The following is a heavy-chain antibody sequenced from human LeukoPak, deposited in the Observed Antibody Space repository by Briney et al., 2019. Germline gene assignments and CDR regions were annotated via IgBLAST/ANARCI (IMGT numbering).Heavy chain of an antibody. CDR1: GFAFNEYN. Sequence: GGSLRLSCAASGFAFNEYNTHWVRQAPGKGLEWVTFIFYDGSNKKEADSVKGRFSISRDNSKNTVYLQMNSLRPEDTAVYYCARDFSARYTIDYWGQGTLVTVSS. J-gene: IGHJ4*02. CDR2: IFYDGSNK. D-gene: IGHD5-18*01. V-gene: IGHV3-30*04. CDR3: ARDFSARYTIDY.